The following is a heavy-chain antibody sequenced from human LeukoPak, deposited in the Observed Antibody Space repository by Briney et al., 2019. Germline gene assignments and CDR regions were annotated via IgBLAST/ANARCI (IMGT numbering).Heavy chain of an antibody. V-gene: IGHV3-48*04. CDR2: ISSSGSTI. CDR1: GFTFSSYS. Sequence: GGSLRLSCAASGFTFSSYSMNWVRQAPGKGLEWVSYISSSGSTIYYADSVKGRFTISRDNAKNSLYLQMNSLRAEDTAVYYCARHAETNWFDPWGQGTLVTVSS. J-gene: IGHJ5*02. CDR3: ARHAETNWFDP.